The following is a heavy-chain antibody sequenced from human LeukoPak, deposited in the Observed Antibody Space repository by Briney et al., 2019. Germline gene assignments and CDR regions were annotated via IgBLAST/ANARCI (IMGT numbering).Heavy chain of an antibody. Sequence: ASVKVSCKASGGTFSSYTISWVRQAPGQGLEWMGRIIPILGIANYAQKFQGRVTITADKSTSTAYMELTSLRSEDTAVYYCAWTEQQGLPSDIVVVVAAGFDYWGQGTLVTVST. CDR2: IIPILGIA. D-gene: IGHD2-15*01. J-gene: IGHJ4*02. CDR3: AWTEQQGLPSDIVVVVAAGFDY. V-gene: IGHV1-69*02. CDR1: GGTFSSYT.